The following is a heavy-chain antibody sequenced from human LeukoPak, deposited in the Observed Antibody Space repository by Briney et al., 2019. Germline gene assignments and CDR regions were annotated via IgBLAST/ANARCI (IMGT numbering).Heavy chain of an antibody. V-gene: IGHV1-2*02. J-gene: IGHJ6*03. D-gene: IGHD1-26*01. Sequence: ASVKVSCKASGYTFIGYYMHWVRQAPGQGLEWMGWINPNSGGTNYAQKFQGRVTITTDESTSTAYMELSSLRSEDTAVYYCASNTNYYYYMDVWGKGTTVTVSS. CDR3: ASNTNYYYYMDV. CDR1: GYTFIGYY. CDR2: INPNSGGT.